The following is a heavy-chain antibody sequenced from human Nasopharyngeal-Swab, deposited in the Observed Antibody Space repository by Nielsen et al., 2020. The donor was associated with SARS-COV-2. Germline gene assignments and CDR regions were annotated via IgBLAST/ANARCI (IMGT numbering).Heavy chain of an antibody. D-gene: IGHD3-3*01. CDR2: VSYDGSNK. Sequence: GESLKISCAASGFTFSTYTMHWVRQAPGKGLEWVAVVSYDGSNKYCADSVKGRFTISRDNSKNYLYLQINSLRVEDTAMYYCARDTYHFWSGYRYFDSWGQGTLVTVSS. CDR1: GFTFSTYT. CDR3: ARDTYHFWSGYRYFDS. J-gene: IGHJ4*02. V-gene: IGHV3-30*04.